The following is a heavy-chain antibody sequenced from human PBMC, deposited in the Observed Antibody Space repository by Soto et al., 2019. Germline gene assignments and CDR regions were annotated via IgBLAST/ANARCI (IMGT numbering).Heavy chain of an antibody. V-gene: IGHV3-30-3*01. Sequence: GGSLRLSCAASGFTFSSYAMHWVRQAPGKGLEWVAVISYDGSNKYYADSVKGRFTISRDNSKNTLYLQMNSLRAEDTAVYYCARDRYPITMVRGVLFDYWGQGTLVTVSS. CDR1: GFTFSSYA. CDR3: ARDRYPITMVRGVLFDY. J-gene: IGHJ4*02. CDR2: ISYDGSNK. D-gene: IGHD3-10*01.